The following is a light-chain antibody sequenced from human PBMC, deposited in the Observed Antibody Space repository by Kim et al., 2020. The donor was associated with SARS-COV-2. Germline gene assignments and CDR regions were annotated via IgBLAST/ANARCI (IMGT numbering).Light chain of an antibody. V-gene: IGLV3-19*01. CDR3: NSRDSSGNHVV. Sequence: ALGQTGRITCQGDSLRSYEASWYQQKPGPAPVLVIYGKNNRPSGIPDRFSGSSSGNTASLTITGAQAEDEADYYCNSRDSSGNHVVFGGGTQLTVL. CDR1: SLRSYE. J-gene: IGLJ2*01. CDR2: GKN.